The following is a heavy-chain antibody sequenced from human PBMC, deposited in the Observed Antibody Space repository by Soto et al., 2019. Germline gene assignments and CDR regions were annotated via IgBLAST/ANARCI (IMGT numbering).Heavy chain of an antibody. CDR2: ISYDGSNK. CDR1: GFTFSSYG. V-gene: IGHV3-30*18. CDR3: AKGAEIAVADIDY. J-gene: IGHJ4*02. D-gene: IGHD6-19*01. Sequence: QVQLVESEGGVVQPGRSLRLSCAASGFTFSSYGMHWVRQAPGKGLEWVAVISYDGSNKYYADSVKGRFTISRDNSKNTLYLQMNSLRAEDMAVYYCAKGAEIAVADIDYWGQGTLVTVSS.